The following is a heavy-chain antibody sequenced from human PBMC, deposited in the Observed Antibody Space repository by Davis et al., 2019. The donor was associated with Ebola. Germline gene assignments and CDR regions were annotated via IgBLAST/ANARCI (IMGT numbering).Heavy chain of an antibody. D-gene: IGHD6-19*01. CDR3: ARGIAVAGKAFDY. V-gene: IGHV4-34*01. CDR2: INHSGST. CDR1: GGSFSGYY. J-gene: IGHJ4*02. Sequence: PSETLSLTCAVYGGSFSGYYWSWIRQPPGKGLEWIGEINHSGSTNYNPSLKSRVTISVDTSKNQFSLKLSSVTAADTAVYYCARGIAVAGKAFDYWGQGTLVTVSS.